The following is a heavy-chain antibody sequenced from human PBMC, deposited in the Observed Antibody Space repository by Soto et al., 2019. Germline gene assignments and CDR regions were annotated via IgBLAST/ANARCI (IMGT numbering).Heavy chain of an antibody. J-gene: IGHJ3*02. CDR1: GYTLTELS. CDR2: FDPEDGET. CDR3: ATDFEYSSSSDAFDI. D-gene: IGHD6-6*01. Sequence: ASVKVSCKVSGYTLTELSMHWVRQAPGKGLEWMGGFDPEDGETIYAQKFQGRVTMTEDTSTDTAYMELSSLRSEDTAVYYCATDFEYSSSSDAFDIWGQGTMVTVSS. V-gene: IGHV1-24*01.